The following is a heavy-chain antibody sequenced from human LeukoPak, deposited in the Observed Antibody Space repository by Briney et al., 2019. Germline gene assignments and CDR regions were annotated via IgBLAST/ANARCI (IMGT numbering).Heavy chain of an antibody. CDR3: ARDQDILTGTDAFDI. Sequence: SETLSLTCTASGGSISSYYWSWIRQPAGKGLEWIGRIYTSGSTNYNPSPKSRVTMSVDTSKNQFSLKLSSVTAADTAVYYCARDQDILTGTDAFDIWGQGTMVTVSS. V-gene: IGHV4-4*07. CDR1: GGSISSYY. J-gene: IGHJ3*02. D-gene: IGHD3-9*01. CDR2: IYTSGST.